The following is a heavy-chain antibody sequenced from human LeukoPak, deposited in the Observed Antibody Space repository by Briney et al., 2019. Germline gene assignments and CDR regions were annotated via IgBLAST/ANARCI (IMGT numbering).Heavy chain of an antibody. CDR1: GGTFSSYA. CDR3: ARWSWFGAPHYYYYGMDV. V-gene: IGHV1-69*13. Sequence: GASVKVSCTASGGTFSSYAISWVRQAPGQGLEWMGGIIPIFGTANYAQKFQGRVTITADESTSTAYMELSSLRSEDTAVYYCARWSWFGAPHYYYYGMDVWGQGTTVTVSS. J-gene: IGHJ6*02. D-gene: IGHD3-10*01. CDR2: IIPIFGTA.